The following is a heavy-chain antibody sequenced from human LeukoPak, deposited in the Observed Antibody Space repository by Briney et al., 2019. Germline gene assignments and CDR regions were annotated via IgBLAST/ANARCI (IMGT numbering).Heavy chain of an antibody. CDR3: ARQFWSGYRFSCYMDV. D-gene: IGHD3-3*02. CDR2: IKQDGSEK. CDR1: GFTFSSYW. V-gene: IGHV3-7*01. J-gene: IGHJ6*03. Sequence: GGSLRLSCAASGFTFSSYWMSWVRQAPGKGLEWVANIKQDGSEKYYVDSVKGRFTISRDNAKNSLYLQMNSLRAEDTAVYYCARQFWSGYRFSCYMDVWGKGTTVTVSS.